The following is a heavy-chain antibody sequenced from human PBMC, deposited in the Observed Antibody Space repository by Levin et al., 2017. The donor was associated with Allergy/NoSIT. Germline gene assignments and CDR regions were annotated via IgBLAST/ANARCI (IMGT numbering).Heavy chain of an antibody. Sequence: SGPTLVKPTQTLTLTCTFSGFSLSTSAMCVAWIRQPPGQALEWLARIDWDGDEFYRTSLKTRLTISKDTSKNQVALTMTNMDPADTATYYCARVLAAGGPGYFDYWGQGLLVTVSS. CDR2: IDWDGDE. J-gene: IGHJ4*02. V-gene: IGHV2-70*17. CDR3: ARVLAAGGPGYFDY. D-gene: IGHD6-13*01. CDR1: GFSLSTSAMC.